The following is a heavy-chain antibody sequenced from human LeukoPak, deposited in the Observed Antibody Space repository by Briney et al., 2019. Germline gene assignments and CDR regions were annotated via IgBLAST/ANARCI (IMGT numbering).Heavy chain of an antibody. V-gene: IGHV1-69*13. CDR2: IIPIFGTA. CDR3: ARGSVWELLVNEYFQH. J-gene: IGHJ1*01. D-gene: IGHD1-26*01. CDR1: GGTFSSYA. Sequence: GASVTVSCKASGGTFSSYAISWVRQAPGQGLEWMGGIIPIFGTANYAQKFQGRVTITADESTSTAYMELSSLRSEDTAVYYCARGSVWELLVNEYFQHWGQGTLVTVSS.